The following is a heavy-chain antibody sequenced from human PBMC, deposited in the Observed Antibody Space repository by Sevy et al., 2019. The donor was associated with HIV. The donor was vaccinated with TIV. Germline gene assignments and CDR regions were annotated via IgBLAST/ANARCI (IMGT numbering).Heavy chain of an antibody. V-gene: IGHV3-49*03. CDR2: IRSKAYGGTT. CDR3: TTYDFWSGYYTNIDY. CDR1: GFTCGDYA. D-gene: IGHD3-3*01. J-gene: IGHJ4*02. Sequence: GGSLRLSCTASGFTCGDYAMSWFRQAPGKGLEWVGFIRSKAYGGTTEYAASVKGRFTISRDDSKSIAYLQMNSLKTEETAVYYCTTYDFWSGYYTNIDYWGQGTLVTVSS.